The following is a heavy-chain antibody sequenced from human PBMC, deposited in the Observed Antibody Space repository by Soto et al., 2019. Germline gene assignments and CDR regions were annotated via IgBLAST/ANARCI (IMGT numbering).Heavy chain of an antibody. CDR3: ARDAALPGGYSGYGDAFDI. Sequence: QVQLVESGGGVVQPGRSLRLSCAASGFTFSSYGMHWVRQAPGKGLEWVAVIWYDGSNKYYADSVKGRFTISRDNSKNTLYLQMNSPRAEDTAVYYCARDAALPGGYSGYGDAFDIWGQGTMVTVSS. CDR1: GFTFSSYG. D-gene: IGHD5-12*01. CDR2: IWYDGSNK. J-gene: IGHJ3*02. V-gene: IGHV3-33*01.